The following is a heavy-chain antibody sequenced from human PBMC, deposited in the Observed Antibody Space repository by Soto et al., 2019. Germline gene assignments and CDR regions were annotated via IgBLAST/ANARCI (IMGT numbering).Heavy chain of an antibody. CDR3: ARAPKKQWLVPGWFDP. V-gene: IGHV4-31*03. CDR2: IYFSGTT. Sequence: PSETLSLTCTVSNGSVSSGTYYWSWIRQYPGKGLDWIGYIYFSGTTYYNPSLKSRVTISLDTSKNQFSLQLNSVTPEDTAVYYCARAPKKQWLVPGWFDPWGQGTLVTVSS. J-gene: IGHJ5*02. CDR1: NGSVSSGTYY. D-gene: IGHD6-19*01.